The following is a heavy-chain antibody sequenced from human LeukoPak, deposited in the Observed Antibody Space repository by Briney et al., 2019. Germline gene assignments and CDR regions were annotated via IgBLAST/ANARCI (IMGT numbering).Heavy chain of an antibody. D-gene: IGHD3-9*01. CDR3: ARTRTYYDILTGYLYYYYYMDV. CDR2: ISSSSSYI. J-gene: IGHJ6*03. CDR1: GFTFSSYS. Sequence: GGSLRLSCAASGFTFSSYSMNWVRQAPGKGLEWVSSISSSSSYIYYADSVKGRFTISRDNAKNSLYLQMNSLRAEDTAVYYCARTRTYYDILTGYLYYYYYMDVWGKGTTVTISS. V-gene: IGHV3-21*01.